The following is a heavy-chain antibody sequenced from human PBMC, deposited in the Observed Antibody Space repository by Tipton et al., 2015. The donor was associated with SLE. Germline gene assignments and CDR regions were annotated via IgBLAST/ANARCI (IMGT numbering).Heavy chain of an antibody. D-gene: IGHD5-24*01. CDR3: ARGGEDGYNFDY. V-gene: IGHV4-61*01. J-gene: IGHJ4*02. Sequence: TLSLTCAVSGYSISSSYYWSWIRQPPGKGLEWIGYIYYSGSTNYNPSLKSRVTISVDTSKNQFSLKLSSVTAADTAVYYCARGGEDGYNFDYWGQGTLVTVSS. CDR1: GYSISSSYY. CDR2: IYYSGST.